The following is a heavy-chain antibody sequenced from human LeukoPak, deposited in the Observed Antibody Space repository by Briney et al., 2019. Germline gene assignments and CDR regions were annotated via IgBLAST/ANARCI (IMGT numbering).Heavy chain of an antibody. V-gene: IGHV4-39*01. CDR1: GGSISSSSYY. Sequence: SETLSLTCTVSGGSISSSSYYWGWIRQPPGKGLEWIGSIYYSGITYYNPSLKSRVTISVDTSKNQFSLKLSSVTAADTAVYYCARRLSGSYYPIGETNWFDPWGQGTLVTVSS. J-gene: IGHJ5*02. D-gene: IGHD1-26*01. CDR3: ARRLSGSYYPIGETNWFDP. CDR2: IYYSGIT.